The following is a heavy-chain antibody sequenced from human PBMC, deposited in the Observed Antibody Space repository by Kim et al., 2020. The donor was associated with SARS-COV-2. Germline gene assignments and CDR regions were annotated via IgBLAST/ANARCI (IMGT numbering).Heavy chain of an antibody. CDR1: GFTFSNYW. CDR3: ARLLDYYGNFDY. Sequence: GGSLRLSCAASGFTFSNYWMNWVRQAPGKGLEWVANIKQDGSEKYYVDSVKGRFTISRDNAKNSLYLQMNSLRAEDTAVYYCARLLDYYGNFDYWGQGTL. J-gene: IGHJ4*02. CDR2: IKQDGSEK. D-gene: IGHD3-10*01. V-gene: IGHV3-7*01.